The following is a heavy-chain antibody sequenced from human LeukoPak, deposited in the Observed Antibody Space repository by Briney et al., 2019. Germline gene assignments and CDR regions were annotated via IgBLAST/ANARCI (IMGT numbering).Heavy chain of an antibody. V-gene: IGHV4-59*01. CDR1: GGSISSYY. D-gene: IGHD6-6*01. CDR3: AAIEIAARRRYYYGMDV. Sequence: SETLSLTCTVSGGSISSYYWSWIRQPPGKGLEWIGYIYYSGSTNYNPSLKRRATISVDTSKNPFSMQTSSVTAADTAVYYCAAIEIAARRRYYYGMDVWGQGTTVTVSS. J-gene: IGHJ6*02. CDR2: IYYSGST.